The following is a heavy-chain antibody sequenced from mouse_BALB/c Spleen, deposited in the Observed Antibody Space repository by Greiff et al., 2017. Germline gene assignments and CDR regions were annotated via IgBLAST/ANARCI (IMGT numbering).Heavy chain of an antibody. CDR1: GFSLSTSGMG. D-gene: IGHD1-1*01. J-gene: IGHJ1*01. CDR3: ARRVTTVVADWYFDV. V-gene: IGHV8-12*01. CDR2: IYWDDDK. Sequence: QVTLKECGPGILQPSQTLSLTCSFSGFSLSTSGMGVSWIRQPSGKGLEWLAHIYWDDDKRYNPSLKSRLTISKDTSRNQVFLKITSVDTADTATYYCARRVTTVVADWYFDVWGAGTTVTVSS.